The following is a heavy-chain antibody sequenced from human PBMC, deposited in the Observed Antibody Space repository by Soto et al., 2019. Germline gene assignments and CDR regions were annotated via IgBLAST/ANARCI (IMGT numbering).Heavy chain of an antibody. CDR1: GFTFSNYG. V-gene: IGHV3-30*18. CDR2: ISYHGSDK. Sequence: QVQLVESGGGVVQPGRSLRLSCAASGFTFSNYGMHWVRQAPGKGLEWVAVISYHGSDKYYADSVKGRFTISRDNSKNTLYLQMDSLRAEDTGVYYCAKDHLTTTVTTVGYWGQGTRVTVSS. CDR3: AKDHLTTTVTTVGY. D-gene: IGHD4-17*01. J-gene: IGHJ4*02.